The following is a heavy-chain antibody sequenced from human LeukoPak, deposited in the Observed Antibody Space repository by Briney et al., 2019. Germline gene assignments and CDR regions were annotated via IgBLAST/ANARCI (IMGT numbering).Heavy chain of an antibody. J-gene: IGHJ4*02. CDR3: ARGDTAMATPFDY. D-gene: IGHD5-18*01. V-gene: IGHV4-59*08. Sequence: SETLSLTCTVSGGSISSYYWSWIRQPPGKGLEWIGYIYYSGSTNYNPSLKSRVTISVDTSKNQFSLKLSSVTAADTAVYYCARGDTAMATPFDYWGQGTLVTVSS. CDR1: GGSISSYY. CDR2: IYYSGST.